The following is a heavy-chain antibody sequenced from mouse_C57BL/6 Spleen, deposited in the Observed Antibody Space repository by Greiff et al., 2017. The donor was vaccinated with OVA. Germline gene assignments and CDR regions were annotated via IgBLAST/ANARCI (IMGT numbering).Heavy chain of an antibody. J-gene: IGHJ4*01. CDR3: ARRGRGGNYGGAMDY. D-gene: IGHD2-1*01. Sequence: QVQLKESGAELMKPGASVKLSCKATGYTFTGYWIEWVKQRPGHGLEWIGEILPGSGSTNYNEKFKGKATFTADTSSNTAYMQLSSLTTEDSAIYYCARRGRGGNYGGAMDYWGQGTSVTVSS. V-gene: IGHV1-9*01. CDR1: GYTFTGYW. CDR2: ILPGSGST.